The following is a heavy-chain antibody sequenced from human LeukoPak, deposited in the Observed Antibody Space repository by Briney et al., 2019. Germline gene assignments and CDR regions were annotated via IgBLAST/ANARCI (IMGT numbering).Heavy chain of an antibody. D-gene: IGHD1-26*01. Sequence: ASVKVSRKASGGTFSSYAISWVRQAPGQGLEWMGRIIPILGIANYAQKFQGRVTITADKSTSTAYMELSSLRSEDTAVYYCASASIVGATYNWFDPWGQGTLVTVSS. CDR3: ASASIVGATYNWFDP. CDR1: GGTFSSYA. J-gene: IGHJ5*02. V-gene: IGHV1-69*04. CDR2: IIPILGIA.